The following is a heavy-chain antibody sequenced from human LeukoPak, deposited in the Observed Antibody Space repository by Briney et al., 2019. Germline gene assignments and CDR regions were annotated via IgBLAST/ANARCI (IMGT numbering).Heavy chain of an antibody. CDR1: GFTFSHYG. Sequence: QSGGSLRLSCADSGFTFSHYGMHWVRQAPGKGLEWVAVIWSDGTNQYYADSVKGRFTISRDDSGNTVYLQMNSLRPEDTGVYYCAKDAQRGFDYSNSLEYWGQGTPVTVST. CDR2: IWSDGTNQ. D-gene: IGHD4-11*01. CDR3: AKDAQRGFDYSNSLEY. V-gene: IGHV3-33*06. J-gene: IGHJ4*02.